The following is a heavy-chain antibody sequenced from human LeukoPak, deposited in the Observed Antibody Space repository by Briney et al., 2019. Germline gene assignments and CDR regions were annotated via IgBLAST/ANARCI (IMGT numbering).Heavy chain of an antibody. V-gene: IGHV3-30*03. D-gene: IGHD6-19*01. CDR2: ISYEGSKK. J-gene: IGHJ4*02. CDR3: ARAPYTSGWYFAFDY. CDR1: GFTFSSYG. Sequence: PGGSLRLSCAASGFTFSSYGMSWVRQAPGKGLEWVALISYEGSKKNYADSVEGRFTISRDNSQNTLYLEMNSLRSEDTAVYYCARAPYTSGWYFAFDYWGQGTLVTVSS.